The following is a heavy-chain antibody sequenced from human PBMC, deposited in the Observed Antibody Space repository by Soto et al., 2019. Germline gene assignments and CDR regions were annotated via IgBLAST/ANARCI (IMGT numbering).Heavy chain of an antibody. CDR1: GGTFSNHA. CDR3: AREVAADGTFREDVFDI. CDR2: IIPIFSTT. J-gene: IGHJ3*02. V-gene: IGHV1-69*12. D-gene: IGHD6-13*01. Sequence: QVHLVQSGAEVKKPGSSVKVSCKAPGGTFSNHAINWVRQAPGQGLEWMGRIIPIFSTTNYAQKFQGRVTMTADESTITAYLELSSLKQDDTAVYYCAREVAADGTFREDVFDIWGQGKLVTVSS.